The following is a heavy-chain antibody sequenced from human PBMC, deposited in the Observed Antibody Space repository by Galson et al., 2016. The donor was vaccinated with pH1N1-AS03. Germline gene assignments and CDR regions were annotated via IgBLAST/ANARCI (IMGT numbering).Heavy chain of an antibody. Sequence: ETLSLTCTASGGSISSHYWSWIRQSPGKGLEWIGYVYDRVNTNYNPSLKSRVPISVDTSKNQFSLNLSSVTAADTAVYYCSRLVGQAFAYWGQGMLVTVSS. CDR3: SRLVGQAFAY. CDR1: GGSISSHY. CDR2: VYDRVNT. V-gene: IGHV4-59*11. J-gene: IGHJ4*02.